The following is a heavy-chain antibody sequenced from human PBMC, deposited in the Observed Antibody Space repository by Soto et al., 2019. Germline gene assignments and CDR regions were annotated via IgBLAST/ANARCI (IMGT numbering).Heavy chain of an antibody. V-gene: IGHV4-34*01. CDR3: ARVGWAYYYYYYMDV. Sequence: PSETLSLTCAVYGGSFSGYYWGWIRQPPGKGLEWIGEINHSGSANYNPSLKSRVTISVDTSKNQFSLKLSSVTAADTAVYYCARVGWAYYYYYYMDVWGKGTTVTVSS. D-gene: IGHD1-26*01. J-gene: IGHJ6*03. CDR2: INHSGSA. CDR1: GGSFSGYY.